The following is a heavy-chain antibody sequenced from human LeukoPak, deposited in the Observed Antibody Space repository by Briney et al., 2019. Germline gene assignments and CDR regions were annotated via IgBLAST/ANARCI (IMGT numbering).Heavy chain of an antibody. J-gene: IGHJ6*02. CDR1: GFTFDDYG. D-gene: IGHD4-23*01. CDR2: INWNGGIT. CDR3: AKDITVVTYYYYYGMDV. V-gene: IGHV3-20*04. Sequence: RAGGSLRLSCAASGFTFDDYGMSWVRQAPGKGLEWVSGINWNGGITGYADSVKGRFTISRDNAKNSLYLQLNSLRAEDTALYYCAKDITVVTYYYYYGMDVWGQGTTVTVSS.